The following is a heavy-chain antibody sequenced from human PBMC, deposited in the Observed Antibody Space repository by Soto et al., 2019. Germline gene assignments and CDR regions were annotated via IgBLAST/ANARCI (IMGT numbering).Heavy chain of an antibody. CDR2: ISAYNGKR. CDR1: GYDFTSYG. D-gene: IGHD2-21*01. J-gene: IGHJ3*02. CDR3: ARGRIVASIHDALEI. Sequence: QGQLLQSGDEVKKPGASVRVSCRASGYDFTSYGISWVRQAPGQGLEWVSWISAYNGKRDTAQKFQGRVTMTLDTSTDTAHMERGDLTSADTAVYYCARGRIVASIHDALEIWGQGTMVAVSS. V-gene: IGHV1-18*01.